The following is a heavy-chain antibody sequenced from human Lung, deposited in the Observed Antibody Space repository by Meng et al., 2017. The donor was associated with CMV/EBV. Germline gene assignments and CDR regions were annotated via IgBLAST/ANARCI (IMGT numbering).Heavy chain of an antibody. Sequence: QWQLQESGPGLVKPSETLALTCAVSGGSISTYYWSWIRQPPGKGLEWIGNNYYSGSTNYNRSLASRVTISVDSSKNQFSLKLSSVTAADTAVYYCARHQNGGTYPLDYWGQGTLVTVSS. CDR2: NYYSGST. CDR3: ARHQNGGTYPLDY. CDR1: GGSISTYY. V-gene: IGHV4-59*08. J-gene: IGHJ4*02. D-gene: IGHD3-16*02.